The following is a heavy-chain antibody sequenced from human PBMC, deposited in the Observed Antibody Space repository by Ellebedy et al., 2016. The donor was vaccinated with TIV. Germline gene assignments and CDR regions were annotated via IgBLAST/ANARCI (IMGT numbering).Heavy chain of an antibody. Sequence: PGGSLRLSCAVSGFTVSTYAMTWVRQAPGKGLEWVSGISISGTDTYYTDSVKGRLTKSRDTSKNTLYLQMDSLRAEDTAVDYCAKTDGGTWYLQKWGRGTVVSVSS. CDR1: GFTVSTYA. D-gene: IGHD6-13*01. CDR2: ISISGTDT. CDR3: AKTDGGTWYLQK. V-gene: IGHV3-23*01. J-gene: IGHJ1*01.